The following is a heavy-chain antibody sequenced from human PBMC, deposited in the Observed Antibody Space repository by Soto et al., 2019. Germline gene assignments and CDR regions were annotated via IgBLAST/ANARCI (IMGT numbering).Heavy chain of an antibody. J-gene: IGHJ6*01. Sequence: RGSGCSCTSYCMGWIGKMHGKGLEWMGSIYPDDSDTKYSPSFQGQVTISADKSISAAYLQWSSLKASDTAIYYCARNSLTGYYNYYYSMDVWGQGTTVTVSS. V-gene: IGHV5-51*01. CDR3: ARNSLTGYYNYYYSMDV. D-gene: IGHD3-9*01. CDR2: IYPDDSDT. CDR1: GCSCTSYC.